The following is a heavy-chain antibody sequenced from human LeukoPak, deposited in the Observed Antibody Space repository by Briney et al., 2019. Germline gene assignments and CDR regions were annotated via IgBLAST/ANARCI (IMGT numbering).Heavy chain of an antibody. CDR3: VKGGHYGAATYYAGRLDP. CDR1: GFSFSNYA. J-gene: IGHJ5*02. Sequence: PGGSLRLSCAASGFSFSNYAMIWVRQGPGKGLEWVSGITNNGGSTYYADSVKGRFTISRDNSKNTLYLQMNSLRVEDTAMYYCVKGGHYGAATYYAGRLDPWGQGTLVTVTT. V-gene: IGHV3-23*01. D-gene: IGHD3-10*01. CDR2: ITNNGGST.